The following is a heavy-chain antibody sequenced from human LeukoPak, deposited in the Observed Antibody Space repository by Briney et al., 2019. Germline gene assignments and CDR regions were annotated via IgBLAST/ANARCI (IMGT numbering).Heavy chain of an antibody. CDR1: GFTFSNYP. V-gene: IGHV3-23*01. CDR2: MNGRGLTT. CDR3: AKAHDNCGGDCSPLDYNDY. J-gene: IGHJ4*02. Sequence: PGGSLRLSCAVSGFTFSNYPMSWVRQAPGKGLEWVSTMNGRGLTTYYADSVKGRFTISRDNSKNTLYLHMNSLRAEDTAVYYCAKAHDNCGGDCSPLDYNDYWGQGTLVTVSS. D-gene: IGHD2-21*02.